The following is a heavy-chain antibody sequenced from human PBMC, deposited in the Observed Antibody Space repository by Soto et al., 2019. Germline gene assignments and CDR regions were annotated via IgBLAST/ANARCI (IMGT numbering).Heavy chain of an antibody. CDR1: GFTFSGSW. CDR2: VNQDGSDK. V-gene: IGHV3-7*04. Sequence: VQLVESGGGLVQPGGSLRLTCAVSGFTFSGSWMSWVRQAPGKGLEWVANVNQDGSDKNYVDSVKGRFTISRDNAKNAVYLKMNSLEVEEGGVDYCVRGGGNFDYWGQGSLVTVSS. D-gene: IGHD3-16*01. CDR3: VRGGGNFDY. J-gene: IGHJ4*02.